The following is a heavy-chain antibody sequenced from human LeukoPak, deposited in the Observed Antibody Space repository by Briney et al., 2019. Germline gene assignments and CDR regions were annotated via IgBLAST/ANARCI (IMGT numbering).Heavy chain of an antibody. CDR3: AKVRIYCSSTSCSKRGNFDY. V-gene: IGHV3-23*01. J-gene: IGHJ4*02. CDR1: GLTFRRYG. D-gene: IGHD2-2*01. Sequence: GGTLRLSCAASGLTFRRYGMSWVRQAPGKGLERVSAISGSGGSTYYADSVKGRFTISRDNSKNTLYLQMNSLRAEDTAVYYCAKVRIYCSSTSCSKRGNFDYWGQGTLVTVSS. CDR2: ISGSGGST.